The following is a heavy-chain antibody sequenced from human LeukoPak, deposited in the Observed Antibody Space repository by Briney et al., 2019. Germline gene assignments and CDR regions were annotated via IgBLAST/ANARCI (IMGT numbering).Heavy chain of an antibody. D-gene: IGHD3-22*01. CDR1: GGSISSSSYY. V-gene: IGHV4-39*01. CDR3: ARQITTNDYYDSSGYYSYFDY. J-gene: IGHJ4*02. Sequence: SETLSLTCTVSGGSISSSSYYWGWIRQPPGKGLEWIGSIYYSGTTYYNPSLKSRVTISVDTSKNQFSLKLSSVTAADTAVYYCARQITTNDYYDSSGYYSYFDYWGKGTLVTVSS. CDR2: IYYSGTT.